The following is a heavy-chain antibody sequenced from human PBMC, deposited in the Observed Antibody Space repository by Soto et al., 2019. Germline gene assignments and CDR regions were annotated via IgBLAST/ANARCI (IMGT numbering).Heavy chain of an antibody. D-gene: IGHD6-19*01. V-gene: IGHV1-2*04. CDR1: GYTFTGYY. CDR3: ARGRTAVAGTLDV. CDR2: INPNSGGT. J-gene: IGHJ6*02. Sequence: GASVKVSCKASGYTFTGYYMHWVRQAPGQGLEWMGWINPNSGGTNHAQKFQGWVTMTRDTSISTAYMELSRLRSDDTAVYYFARGRTAVAGTLDVWGQGTTVTVSS.